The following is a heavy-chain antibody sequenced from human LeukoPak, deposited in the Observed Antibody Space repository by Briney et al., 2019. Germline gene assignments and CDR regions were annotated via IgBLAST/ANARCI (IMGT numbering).Heavy chain of an antibody. Sequence: PSETLSLTCTVSGGSISSSSYYWGWIRQPPGKGLEWIGSIYYSGSTYYNPSLKSRVTISVDTSKNQFSLKLSSVTAADTAFYYCARVRGIAVAATTGGGYYFDYWGQGTLVTVSS. J-gene: IGHJ4*02. CDR3: ARVRGIAVAATTGGGYYFDY. V-gene: IGHV4-39*07. D-gene: IGHD6-19*01. CDR1: GGSISSSSYY. CDR2: IYYSGST.